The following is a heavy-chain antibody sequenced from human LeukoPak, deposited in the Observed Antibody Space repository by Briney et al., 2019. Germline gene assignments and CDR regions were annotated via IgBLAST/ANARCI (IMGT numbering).Heavy chain of an antibody. Sequence: ASVKVSFKASGYIFTSYYMHWVRQAPGQGLEWMGIINPSGGSTSYAQKFQGRVTMTRDTSTSTVYMELSSLRSEDTAVYYCARVGGYCTNGVCLDAFDIWGQGTMVTVSS. CDR3: ARVGGYCTNGVCLDAFDI. CDR2: INPSGGST. J-gene: IGHJ3*02. V-gene: IGHV1-46*01. D-gene: IGHD2-8*01. CDR1: GYIFTSYY.